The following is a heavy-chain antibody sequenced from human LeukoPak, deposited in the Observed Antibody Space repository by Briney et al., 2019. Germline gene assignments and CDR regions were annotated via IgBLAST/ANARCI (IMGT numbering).Heavy chain of an antibody. V-gene: IGHV1-69*13. CDR2: IIPIFGTA. CDR1: GGTFSSYA. J-gene: IGHJ6*02. D-gene: IGHD6-6*01. CDR3: ARVSIAARSPYYYGMDV. Sequence: ASVKVSCRASGGTFSSYAISWVRQAPGQGLEWMGGIIPIFGTANYAQKFQGRVTIIADESTSTAYMELSSLRSEDTAVYYCARVSIAARSPYYYGMDVWGQGTTVTVSS.